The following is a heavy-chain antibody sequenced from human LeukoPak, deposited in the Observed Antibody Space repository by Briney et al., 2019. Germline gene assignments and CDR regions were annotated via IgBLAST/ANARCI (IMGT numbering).Heavy chain of an antibody. CDR3: ARRYGSGSYYYYYGMDV. V-gene: IGHV4-34*01. J-gene: IGHJ6*04. Sequence: SETLSFTCAVYGGSFSGYYWSWIRQPPGKGLEWIGEINHSGSTNYNPSLKSRVTISVDTSKNQFSLKLSSVTAADTAVYYCARRYGSGSYYYYYGMDVWGKGTTVTVSS. D-gene: IGHD3-10*01. CDR2: INHSGST. CDR1: GGSFSGYY.